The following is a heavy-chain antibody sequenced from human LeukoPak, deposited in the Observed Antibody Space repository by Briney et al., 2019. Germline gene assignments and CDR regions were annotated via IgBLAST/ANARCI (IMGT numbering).Heavy chain of an antibody. D-gene: IGHD3-10*01. CDR1: GGSFSGYY. J-gene: IGHJ4*02. CDR3: ARGRLARGHYFDY. Sequence: SETLSLTCAVYGGSFSGYYWSWIRQPPGKGLEWIGEINHSGSTNYNPSLKSRVTISVDTSKNQFSLKLSSVTSADTAVYYCARGRLARGHYFDYWGQGTLVTVSS. V-gene: IGHV4-34*01. CDR2: INHSGST.